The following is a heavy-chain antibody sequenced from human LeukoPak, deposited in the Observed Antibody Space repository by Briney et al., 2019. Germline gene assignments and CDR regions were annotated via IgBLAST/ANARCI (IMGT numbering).Heavy chain of an antibody. Sequence: GGSLRLSCAASGFTFSSYAMSWVRQAPGKGLEWVSGFSGGGGSTYYADSVKGRFTISRDNSKNTLSLQMNGLRADDTAIYYCAKTMYYFDSSGYYYFQDWGQGTLVTVSS. CDR3: AKTMYYFDSSGYYYFQD. J-gene: IGHJ1*01. D-gene: IGHD3-22*01. CDR2: FSGGGGST. CDR1: GFTFSSYA. V-gene: IGHV3-23*01.